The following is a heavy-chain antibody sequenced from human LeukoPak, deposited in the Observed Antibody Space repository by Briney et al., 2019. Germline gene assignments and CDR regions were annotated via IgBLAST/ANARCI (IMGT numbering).Heavy chain of an antibody. Sequence: PGGSLRLSCEASGLTFSNSWMHWVRQAPGEGLVWVSRINNEGTTISYADSVKGRFTISRDNAKNTLYLQMNSLRAEDTAVYYCARVSGLGMNEYYQHWGQGTLATVAS. V-gene: IGHV3-74*01. J-gene: IGHJ1*01. CDR3: ARVSGLGMNEYYQH. CDR2: INNEGTTI. D-gene: IGHD3-10*01. CDR1: GLTFSNSW.